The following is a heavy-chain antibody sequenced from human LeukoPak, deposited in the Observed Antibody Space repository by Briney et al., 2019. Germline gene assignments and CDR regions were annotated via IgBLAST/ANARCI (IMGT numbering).Heavy chain of an antibody. D-gene: IGHD1-26*01. Sequence: PGGSLRLTCAASGVTFSSYEMNWVRQAPGKGLEWVSYISSSGSTIYYADSVKGRFTISRDNDKNSLYLQMNSLRAEDTAVYYCAREWVYYFDYWGQGTLVTVSS. CDR3: AREWVYYFDY. CDR1: GVTFSSYE. V-gene: IGHV3-48*03. J-gene: IGHJ4*02. CDR2: ISSSGSTI.